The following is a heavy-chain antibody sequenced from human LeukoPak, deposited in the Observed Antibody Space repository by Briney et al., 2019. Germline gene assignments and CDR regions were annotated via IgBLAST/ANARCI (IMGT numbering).Heavy chain of an antibody. CDR2: VYYSGST. D-gene: IGHD3-16*01. J-gene: IGHJ4*02. CDR3: ARDREGGDY. V-gene: IGHV4-59*01. Sequence: SETLSLTCTVSGGSISSYYWSWIRQPPRKGLEWIGYVYYSGSTNYNPSLKSRVTISVDTSKNQFSLKLNSVTAADTAVYYCARDREGGDYWGQGTLVTVSS. CDR1: GGSISSYY.